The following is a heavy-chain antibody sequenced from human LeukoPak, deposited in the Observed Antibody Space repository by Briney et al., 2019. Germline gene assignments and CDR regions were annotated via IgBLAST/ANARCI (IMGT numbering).Heavy chain of an antibody. J-gene: IGHJ3*02. V-gene: IGHV4-39*01. D-gene: IGHD3-22*01. CDR2: IYYSGST. CDR3: ARHYPDYYDSSGDAFDI. CDR1: GGSISSSSHY. Sequence: PSETLSLTCTVSGGSISSSSHYWGWIRQPPGKGLEWIGSIYYSGSTYYNPSLKSRVTISVDTSKNQFSLKLSPVTAADTAVYYCARHYPDYYDSSGDAFDIWGQGTMVTVSS.